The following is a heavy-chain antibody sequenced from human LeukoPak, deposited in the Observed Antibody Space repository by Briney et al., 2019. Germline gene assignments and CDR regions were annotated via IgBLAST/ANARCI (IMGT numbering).Heavy chain of an antibody. CDR1: GGTFSSHG. CDR2: IIPIFHTP. V-gene: IGHV1-69*05. Sequence: VASVKVSCKTSGGTFSSHGISWVRQAPGQGLEWMGGIIPIFHTPNYAQNFQDRLTITTDESTNTVYMELSSLRSEDTAVYYCARDYNYDSSAHDDALDIWGQGTRVTVSS. D-gene: IGHD3-22*01. J-gene: IGHJ3*02. CDR3: ARDYNYDSSAHDDALDI.